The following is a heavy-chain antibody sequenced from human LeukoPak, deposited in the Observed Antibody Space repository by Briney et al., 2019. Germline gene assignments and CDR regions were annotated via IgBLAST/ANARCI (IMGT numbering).Heavy chain of an antibody. CDR3: AKTLTTVTILDAFDI. D-gene: IGHD4-17*01. Sequence: GGSLRLSCAASGFTLSNYAMTWVRQVPGKGLEWVSGISGTGGTTNYADSVKGRFTISRDNSKNTLYPQMSSLRAEDMAVYYCAKTLTTVTILDAFDIWGQGTMVTASS. J-gene: IGHJ3*02. V-gene: IGHV3-23*01. CDR2: ISGTGGTT. CDR1: GFTLSNYA.